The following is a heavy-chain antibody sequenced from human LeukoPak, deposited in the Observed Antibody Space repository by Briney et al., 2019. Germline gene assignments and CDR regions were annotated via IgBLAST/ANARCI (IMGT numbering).Heavy chain of an antibody. J-gene: IGHJ5*02. V-gene: IGHV1-3*01. CDR2: INAGNGNT. CDR3: ASRGYSGYDPFNWFDP. D-gene: IGHD5-12*01. CDR1: GYTFTSYA. Sequence: ASVKVSCKASGYTFTSYAMHWVRQAPGQRLEWMGWINAGNGNTKYSQKFQGRVTITRDTSASTAYMELSSLRSEDTAVYYCASRGYSGYDPFNWFDPWGQGTLVTVSS.